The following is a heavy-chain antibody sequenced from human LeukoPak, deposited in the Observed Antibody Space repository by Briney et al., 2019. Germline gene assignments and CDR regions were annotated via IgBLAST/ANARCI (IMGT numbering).Heavy chain of an antibody. CDR3: ARVYDILTGYSHFDY. CDR2: IYTSGST. D-gene: IGHD3-9*01. J-gene: IGHJ4*02. CDR1: GNSISSGDNY. V-gene: IGHV4-61*02. Sequence: SETLSLTCTVSGNSISSGDNYWSWIRQPAGKGLEWIGRIYTSGSTNYNPSLKSRVTISVDTSKNQFSLKLSSVTAADTAVYYCARVYDILTGYSHFDYWGQGTLVTVSS.